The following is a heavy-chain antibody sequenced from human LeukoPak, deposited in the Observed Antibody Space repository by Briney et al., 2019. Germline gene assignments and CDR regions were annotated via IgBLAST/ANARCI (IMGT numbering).Heavy chain of an antibody. V-gene: IGHV3-9*01. J-gene: IGHJ4*02. CDR1: GFTFDDYA. CDR2: ISWNSGSI. Sequence: GGSLRLSCAASGFTFDDYAMHWVRHAPGKGLEWVSGISWNSGSIGYADSVKGRFTISRDNARNSLYLQMNSLRAEDTAVYYCAKDGYSNYPYYFDYWGQGTLVTVSS. CDR3: AKDGYSNYPYYFDY. D-gene: IGHD4-11*01.